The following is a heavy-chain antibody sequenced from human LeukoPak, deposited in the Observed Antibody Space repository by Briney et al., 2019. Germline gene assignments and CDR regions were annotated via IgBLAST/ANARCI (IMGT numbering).Heavy chain of an antibody. CDR1: GYTFTSYA. Sequence: ASVKVSCKASGYTFTSYAMHWVRQAPGQRLEWMGWINAGNGNTKYSQKFQGRVTITRDTSASTAYVELSSLRSEDTAVYYCARDHHDRTAMVNAGYYFDYWGQGTLVTVSS. J-gene: IGHJ4*02. D-gene: IGHD5-18*01. V-gene: IGHV1-3*01. CDR3: ARDHHDRTAMVNAGYYFDY. CDR2: INAGNGNT.